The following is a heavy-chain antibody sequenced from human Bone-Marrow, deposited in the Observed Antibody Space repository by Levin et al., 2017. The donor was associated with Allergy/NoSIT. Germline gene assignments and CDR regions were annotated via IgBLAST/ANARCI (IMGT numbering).Heavy chain of an antibody. J-gene: IGHJ3*02. CDR3: ARLLAEGSSDWYTAFDI. Sequence: PSETLSLTCNVSGDSIKNYYWTWIRQPPGKGLEWIGYIFYTGSANYNPSLKSRVSMSVDASNNHFSLKLKSVTAADTAMYYCARLLAEGSSDWYTAFDIWGLGTLVTVSP. V-gene: IGHV4-59*01. CDR1: GDSIKNYY. CDR2: IFYTGSA. D-gene: IGHD6-19*01.